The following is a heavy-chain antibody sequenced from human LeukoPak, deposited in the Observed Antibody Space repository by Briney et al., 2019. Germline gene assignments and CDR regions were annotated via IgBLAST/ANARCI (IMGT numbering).Heavy chain of an antibody. Sequence: SETLSLTCAVYGGSFSGYYWSWIRQPPGKGLEWIGEINHSGSTNYNPSLKSRVTISVDTSKNQFSLKLSSVTAADTAVYYCARGSPGGSYFDYWGQGTLVTVSS. CDR1: GGSFSGYY. J-gene: IGHJ4*02. CDR2: INHSGST. V-gene: IGHV4-34*01. D-gene: IGHD1-26*01. CDR3: ARGSPGGSYFDY.